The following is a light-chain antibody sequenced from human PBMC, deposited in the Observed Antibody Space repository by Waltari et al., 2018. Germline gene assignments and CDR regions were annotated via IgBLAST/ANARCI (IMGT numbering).Light chain of an antibody. Sequence: EVVLTQSPATLSLSPGERATLSCRASQSVDNFLAWYQQKPGQAPRLLIYGASQRATGIRARFSGSGSATDFTLTISSLEREDVAVYCCQQRASWPPLTVGGGTKVEIK. CDR1: QSVDNF. J-gene: IGKJ4*01. V-gene: IGKV3-11*01. CDR2: GAS. CDR3: QQRASWPPLT.